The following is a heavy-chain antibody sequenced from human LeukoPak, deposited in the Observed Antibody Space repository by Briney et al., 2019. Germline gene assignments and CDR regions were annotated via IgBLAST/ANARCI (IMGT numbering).Heavy chain of an antibody. V-gene: IGHV3-30-3*01. D-gene: IGHD5-24*01. J-gene: IGHJ4*02. CDR1: GFTFSSYA. CDR2: ISYDGSNK. Sequence: PGGSLRLSCAASGFTFSSYAMHWVRQAPGKGLEWVAVISYDGSNKYYADSVKGRFTISRDNSKNTLYLQMNSLRAEDTAVYYCARGSSMATIGYFDYWGQGTLVTVSS. CDR3: ARGSSMATIGYFDY.